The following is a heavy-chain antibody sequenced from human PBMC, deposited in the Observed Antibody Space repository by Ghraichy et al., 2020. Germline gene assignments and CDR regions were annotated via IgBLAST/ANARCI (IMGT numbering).Heavy chain of an antibody. D-gene: IGHD1/OR15-1a*01. CDR3: AGDLFDEQLYGGFRYYGMDV. V-gene: IGHV1-69*13. CDR1: GGIFSIYS. CDR2: ISPAFGAP. J-gene: IGHJ6*02. Sequence: SVKVSCKASGGIFSIYSINWVRQAPGQGLEWMGRISPAFGAPDYEQKFQGRVTITADESTSTAYLDLSSLRYDDTAVYYCAGDLFDEQLYGGFRYYGMDVWGQGTTVTVSS.